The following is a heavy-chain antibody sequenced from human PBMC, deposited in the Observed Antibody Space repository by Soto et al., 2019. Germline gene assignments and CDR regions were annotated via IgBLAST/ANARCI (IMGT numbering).Heavy chain of an antibody. J-gene: IGHJ5*02. V-gene: IGHV3-33*01. CDR1: GFTFSSYG. D-gene: IGHD6-19*01. CDR3: ARALAVAGTRPGNWFDP. CDR2: IWYDGSNK. Sequence: GGSLRLSCAASGFTFSSYGMHWVRQAPGKGLEWVAVIWYDGSNKYYADSVKGRFTISRDNSKNTLYLQMNSLRAEDTAVYYCARALAVAGTRPGNWFDPWGQGTLVTVSS.